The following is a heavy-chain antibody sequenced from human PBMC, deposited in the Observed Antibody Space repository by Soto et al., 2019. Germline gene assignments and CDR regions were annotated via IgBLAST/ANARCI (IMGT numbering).Heavy chain of an antibody. CDR1: GYTFTSYA. CDR3: ARGSGYYHWDDY. V-gene: IGHV1-3*05. Sequence: QVQLVQSGAEEKKPGASVKVSCKASGYTFTSYAMHWVRQAPGQRLEWMGWINAGNGNTKYSQKFQARVTITRDTSASTAYMELSSLRSEDTAVYYCARGSGYYHWDDYWGQGTLVTVSS. CDR2: INAGNGNT. D-gene: IGHD3-22*01. J-gene: IGHJ4*02.